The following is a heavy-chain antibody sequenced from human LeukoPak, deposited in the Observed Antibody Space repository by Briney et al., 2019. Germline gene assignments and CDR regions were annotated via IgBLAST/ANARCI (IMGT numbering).Heavy chain of an antibody. CDR2: IIPIFGRA. CDR1: GGTFISYA. D-gene: IGHD5-18*01. J-gene: IGHJ4*02. Sequence: SVKVSCKASGGTFISYAISWVRQAPGQGLEWMGGIIPIFGRANYAQKFQGRVTITADESTSTAYMELSSLRSEDTAVYYCAPSPSYSYGNFDYWGQGTLVTVSS. CDR3: APSPSYSYGNFDY. V-gene: IGHV1-69*13.